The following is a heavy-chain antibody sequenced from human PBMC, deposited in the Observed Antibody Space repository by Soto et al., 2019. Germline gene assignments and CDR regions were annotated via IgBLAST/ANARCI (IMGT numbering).Heavy chain of an antibody. CDR2: IYTSGST. CDR1: GGSISSYY. V-gene: IGHV4-4*07. D-gene: IGHD6-13*01. Sequence: QVQLQESGPGLVKPSETLSLTCTVSGGSISSYYWSWIRQPAGKGLEWIGRIYTSGSTNYNPSLKSRVTMSVDTSKNEFSLKLSSVTAAVTAVYYCARSKAGIAAAAYRNWFDPWGQGTLVTVSS. CDR3: ARSKAGIAAAAYRNWFDP. J-gene: IGHJ5*02.